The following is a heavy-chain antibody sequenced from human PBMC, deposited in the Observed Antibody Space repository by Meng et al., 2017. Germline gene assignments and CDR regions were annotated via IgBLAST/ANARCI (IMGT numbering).Heavy chain of an antibody. V-gene: IGHV5-51*01. J-gene: IGHJ6*02. Sequence: GESLKISCKGSGYSFTSYWIGWVRQMPGKGLEWMGIIYPGDSDTRYSPSFQGQVTISRDNAKNSLYLQMNSLRAEDTAVYYCARDMDCTNGVCYEGDYYYYGMDVWGQGTTVTVSS. D-gene: IGHD2-8*01. CDR2: IYPGDSDT. CDR3: ARDMDCTNGVCYEGDYYYYGMDV. CDR1: GYSFTSYW.